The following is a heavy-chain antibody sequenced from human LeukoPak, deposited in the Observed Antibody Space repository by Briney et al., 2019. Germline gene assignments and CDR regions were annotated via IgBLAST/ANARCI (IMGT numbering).Heavy chain of an antibody. V-gene: IGHV4-34*01. D-gene: IGHD4-11*01. CDR3: ASYSSYFDY. CDR2: INHSGST. Sequence: SETLSLTCAVYGGSFSGYYWSWIRQPPGKGPEWIGEINHSGSTNYNPSLKSRVTISVDTSKNQFSLKLSSVTAADTAVYYCASYSSYFDYWGQGTLVTVSS. J-gene: IGHJ4*02. CDR1: GGSFSGYY.